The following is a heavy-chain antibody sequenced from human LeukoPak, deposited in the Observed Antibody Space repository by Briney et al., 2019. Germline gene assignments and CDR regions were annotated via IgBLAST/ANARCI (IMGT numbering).Heavy chain of an antibody. CDR1: GGSFSGYY. D-gene: IGHD3-10*01. V-gene: IGHV4-34*01. Sequence: SETLSLTCAVYGGSFSGYYWSWIRQPPGKGLEWIGEINHSGSTNYNPSLKSRVTISVDTSKNQFSLKLSSVTAADTAVYYCARRAAYYGSGSYIKSRTLPPDYWGQGTLVTVSS. CDR2: INHSGST. CDR3: ARRAAYYGSGSYIKSRTLPPDY. J-gene: IGHJ4*02.